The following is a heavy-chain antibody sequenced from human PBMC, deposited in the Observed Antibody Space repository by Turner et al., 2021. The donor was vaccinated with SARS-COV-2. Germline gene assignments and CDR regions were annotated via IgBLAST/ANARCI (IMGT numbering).Heavy chain of an antibody. Sequence: EVQSLEFGGGLVQPGGFLSLSCAAFGITFIAYGFNWVRQAPGKGLEWVSTMDGSGERTYYTDSVKGRFTISRDNSNNTVYLQMNSLRAEDTAVYYCATSGGARNFYWYFDIWGRGTLVTVSS. CDR2: MDGSGERT. CDR1: GITFIAYG. V-gene: IGHV3-23*01. J-gene: IGHJ2*01. CDR3: ATSGGARNFYWYFDI. D-gene: IGHD1-7*01.